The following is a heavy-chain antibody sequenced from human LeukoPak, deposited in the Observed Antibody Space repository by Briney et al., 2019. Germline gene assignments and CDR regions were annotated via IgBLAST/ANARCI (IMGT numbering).Heavy chain of an antibody. CDR1: GGSISSYY. CDR3: ARERVYYDFWSGYGGWFDP. V-gene: IGHV4-59*01. CDR2: IYYSGST. J-gene: IGHJ5*02. D-gene: IGHD3-3*01. Sequence: SETLSLTCTVSGGSISSYYWSWIRQPPGKGLEWIGYIYYSGSTNYNPSLKSRVTISVETSKSQFSLKLSSVTAADTAVYYCARERVYYDFWSGYGGWFDPWGQGTLVTVSS.